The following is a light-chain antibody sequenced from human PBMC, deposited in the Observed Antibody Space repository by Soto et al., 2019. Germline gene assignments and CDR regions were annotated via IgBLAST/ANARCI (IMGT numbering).Light chain of an antibody. CDR1: QSVSSN. Sequence: EIVLTQSPATLSVSRWERATLSWRASQSVSSNLAGYQQKPGQAPRLLIYGASTRATGIPARFSGSGSGTEFTLTISSLQSEDFAVYYCQQSNNWPLTFGRGTKVDI. CDR2: GAS. J-gene: IGKJ4*01. CDR3: QQSNNWPLT. V-gene: IGKV3-15*01.